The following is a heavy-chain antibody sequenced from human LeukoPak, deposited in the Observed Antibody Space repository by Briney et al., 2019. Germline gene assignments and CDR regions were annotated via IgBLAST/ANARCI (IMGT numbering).Heavy chain of an antibody. J-gene: IGHJ4*02. V-gene: IGHV1-24*01. Sequence: ASVKVSCKVSGYTLTELSMHWVRQAPGKGLEWMGGFDPEDGETIYAQKFQGRVTMTEDTSTDTAYMELSSLRSEDTAVYYCATAGPVRCFDWLLDYWGQGTLVTVSS. CDR2: FDPEDGET. CDR1: GYTLTELS. CDR3: ATAGPVRCFDWLLDY. D-gene: IGHD3-9*01.